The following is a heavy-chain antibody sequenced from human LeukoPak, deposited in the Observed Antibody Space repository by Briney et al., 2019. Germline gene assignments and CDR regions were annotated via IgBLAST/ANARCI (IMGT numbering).Heavy chain of an antibody. Sequence: ASVKVSCKASGYTFTSYAMHWVRQAPGQRLEWMGWINAGNDNTKYSQKFQGRVTITRDTSASTAYMELSSLRSEDTAMYYCARDLGYCTGGTCYPNWFDPWGQGTLVTVSS. CDR3: ARDLGYCTGGTCYPNWFDP. J-gene: IGHJ5*02. V-gene: IGHV1-3*01. CDR2: INAGNDNT. D-gene: IGHD2-15*01. CDR1: GYTFTSYA.